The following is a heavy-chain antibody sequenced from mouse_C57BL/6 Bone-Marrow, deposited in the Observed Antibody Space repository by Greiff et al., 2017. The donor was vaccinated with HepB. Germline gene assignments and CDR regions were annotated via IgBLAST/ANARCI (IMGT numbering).Heavy chain of an antibody. CDR1: GFNIKNTY. Sequence: VQLQQSVAELVRPGASVKLSCTASGFNIKNTYMHWVKQRPEQGLEWIGRIDPANGNTKYAPKFQGKATITADTSSNTAYLQLSSLTSEDTAIYYCASNYYGSSYDFDYWGQGTTLTVSS. CDR2: IDPANGNT. CDR3: ASNYYGSSYDFDY. V-gene: IGHV14-3*01. J-gene: IGHJ2*01. D-gene: IGHD1-1*01.